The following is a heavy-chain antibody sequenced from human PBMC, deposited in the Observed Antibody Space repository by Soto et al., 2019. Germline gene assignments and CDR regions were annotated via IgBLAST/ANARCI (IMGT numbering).Heavy chain of an antibody. CDR1: GGSISSGDYY. V-gene: IGHV4-30-4*01. D-gene: IGHD2-2*01. J-gene: IGHJ6*02. Sequence: QVQLQESSPGLVKPSQTLSLTCTVSGGSISSGDYYWSWIRQPPGKVLEWIGYIYYSGSTYYNPSLKRRVTISVDTAKNQFSLKLSSVTAADTAVYYCSSSSTYYYYYGMDVWGQGTTVTVSS. CDR3: SSSSTYYYYYGMDV. CDR2: IYYSGST.